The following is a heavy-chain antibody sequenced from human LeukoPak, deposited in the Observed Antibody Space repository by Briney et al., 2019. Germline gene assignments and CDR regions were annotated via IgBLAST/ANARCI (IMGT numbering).Heavy chain of an antibody. Sequence: SETLSLTCTVSGGSISSYYWSWIRQPPGKGLEWIGNIYYSGSTNYNPSLKSRVTISVDTSKNQFSLKLSSVTAADTAVYYCARTYYDILTGYSRLDYWGQGTLVTVSS. V-gene: IGHV4-59*01. D-gene: IGHD3-9*01. CDR3: ARTYYDILTGYSRLDY. J-gene: IGHJ4*02. CDR2: IYYSGST. CDR1: GGSISSYY.